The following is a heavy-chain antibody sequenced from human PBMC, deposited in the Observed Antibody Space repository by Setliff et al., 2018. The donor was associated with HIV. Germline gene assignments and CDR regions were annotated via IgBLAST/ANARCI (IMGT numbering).Heavy chain of an antibody. CDR3: ARAPGAYYYDSSGYPIGIRFDY. D-gene: IGHD3-22*01. V-gene: IGHV4-61*09. CDR1: GGSISSGSYY. J-gene: IGHJ4*02. Sequence: SATLSLTCTVSGGSISSGSYYWSWMRQPAGKRLEWIGHIYTSGSTNYNPSLKSRVTISVDTSKNQFSLKLSSVTAADTAVYYCARAPGAYYYDSSGYPIGIRFDYWGQGTLVTVSS. CDR2: IYTSGST.